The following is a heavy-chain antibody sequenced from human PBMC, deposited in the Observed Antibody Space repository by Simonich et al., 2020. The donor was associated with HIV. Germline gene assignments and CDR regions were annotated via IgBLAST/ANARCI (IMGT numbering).Heavy chain of an antibody. CDR2: ISRSSSYI. CDR3: AKDYGSGSYAIDY. J-gene: IGHJ4*02. CDR1: GFTFSSYS. D-gene: IGHD3-10*01. V-gene: IGHV3-21*01. Sequence: EVQLVESWGGLVQPGGSLRLSCAASGFTFSSYSMNWVRQAPGKGLEWVSSISRSSSYIDYADSLKGRFTISRDNAKNSLYLQMNSLRAEDTAVYYCAKDYGSGSYAIDYWGQGTLVTVSS.